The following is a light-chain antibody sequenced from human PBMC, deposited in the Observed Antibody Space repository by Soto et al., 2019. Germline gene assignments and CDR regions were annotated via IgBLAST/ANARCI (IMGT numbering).Light chain of an antibody. V-gene: IGKV3-15*01. CDR2: DAF. CDR3: QQYNNWPPLT. Sequence: EVVMTQSPATLSMSPGEIATLSCRASQSVGSKLAWYQQKPGQAPRLLIFDAFTRATGIPARFSGSGSGTEFTLFISSLQSEDFAVYYCQQYNNWPPLTFGGGTKVEI. CDR1: QSVGSK. J-gene: IGKJ4*01.